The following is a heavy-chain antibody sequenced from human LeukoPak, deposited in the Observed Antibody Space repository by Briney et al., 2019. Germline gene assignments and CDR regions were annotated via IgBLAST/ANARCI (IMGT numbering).Heavy chain of an antibody. CDR1: GFTFGSYA. V-gene: IGHV3-23*01. J-gene: IGHJ4*02. Sequence: GGSLRLSCAASGFTFGSYAMSWVRQAPGKGLEWVSAIGGSGDTTYYADSVKGRVTISRDNSKNTLYLQMNSLRVEDTAMYYCAKAADYSSNWYSPSPWGQGTLVTVSS. D-gene: IGHD6-13*01. CDR2: IGGSGDTT. CDR3: AKAADYSSNWYSPSP.